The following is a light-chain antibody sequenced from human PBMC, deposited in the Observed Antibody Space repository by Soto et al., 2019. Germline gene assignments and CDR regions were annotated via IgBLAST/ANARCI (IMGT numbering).Light chain of an antibody. Sequence: DIVVTQSPATLSASPGERXTLSCRASQFVSSRLAWYQRRPGQVPRLLIYDTSTRAPGISARFSGSGSGTEFTLTISSLQSEDFAVYYCQEYIQWPPGMFGPGTKVDIK. CDR2: DTS. CDR1: QFVSSR. J-gene: IGKJ1*01. V-gene: IGKV3-15*01. CDR3: QEYIQWPPGM.